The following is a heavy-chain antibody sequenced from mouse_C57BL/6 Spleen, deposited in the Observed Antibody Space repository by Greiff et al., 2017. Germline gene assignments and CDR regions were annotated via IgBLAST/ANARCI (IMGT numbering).Heavy chain of an antibody. Sequence: EVQLVESGGGLVQPGGSLSLSCAASGFTFTDYYMSWVRQPPGKALEWLGFIRNKANGYTTEYSASVKGRFTISRDNSQSILYLQMNALRAEDSATYYCARLLLLRSAMGDWGQGTSVTVSS. CDR2: IRNKANGYTT. V-gene: IGHV7-3*01. CDR1: GFTFTDYY. D-gene: IGHD2-12*01. CDR3: ARLLLLRSAMGD. J-gene: IGHJ4*01.